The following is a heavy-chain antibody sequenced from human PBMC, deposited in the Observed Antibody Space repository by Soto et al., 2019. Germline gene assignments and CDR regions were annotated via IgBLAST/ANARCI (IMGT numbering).Heavy chain of an antibody. CDR1: GYTFTNYG. CDR2: ISTYNGLT. J-gene: IGHJ5*02. CDR3: ARDLRYGYNFGDWFDP. Sequence: QVQLVQSAPEVKKPGASVTVSCKASGYTFTNYGLNWLRQAPGQGPQWMGRISTYNGLTNYAQKFQGRITMTTDASTNIDSMELRSLTSDDTAVYYCARDLRYGYNFGDWFDPWGQGTLVTVSS. V-gene: IGHV1-18*04. D-gene: IGHD3-16*01.